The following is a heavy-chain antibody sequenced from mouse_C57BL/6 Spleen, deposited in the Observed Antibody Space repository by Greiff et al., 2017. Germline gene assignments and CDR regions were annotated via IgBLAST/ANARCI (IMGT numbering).Heavy chain of an antibody. Sequence: DVKLVESGGGLVKPGGSLKLSCAASGFTFSDYGMHWVRQAPEKGLEWVAYISSGSSTIYYADTVKGRFTISRDNAKNTLFLQMTSLRSEDTAMYYCARSFGLFFDYWGQGTTLTVSS. CDR2: ISSGSSTI. CDR1: GFTFSDYG. V-gene: IGHV5-17*01. CDR3: ARSFGLFFDY. J-gene: IGHJ2*01.